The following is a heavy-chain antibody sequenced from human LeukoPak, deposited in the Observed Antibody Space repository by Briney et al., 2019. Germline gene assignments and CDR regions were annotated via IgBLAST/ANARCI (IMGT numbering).Heavy chain of an antibody. V-gene: IGHV1-46*01. D-gene: IGHD3-10*01. Sequence: GASVKVSCKASGYTFTSYYMHWVRQAPGQGLEWMGIINPSGGSTSYAQKFQGRVTMTRDTSTSTVYMELSSLRSEDTAVYYCARDRGSYYGSGSYQSYFDYWGQGTLVTVSS. CDR1: GYTFTSYY. CDR2: INPSGGST. J-gene: IGHJ4*02. CDR3: ARDRGSYYGSGSYQSYFDY.